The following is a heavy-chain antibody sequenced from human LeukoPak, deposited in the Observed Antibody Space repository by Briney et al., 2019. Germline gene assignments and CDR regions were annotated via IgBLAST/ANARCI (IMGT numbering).Heavy chain of an antibody. CDR1: GYTFTGYY. CDR3: ARQYDFWSGYYFDY. J-gene: IGHJ4*02. V-gene: IGHV1-18*04. CDR2: ISAYNGNT. Sequence: ASVKVSCKASGYTFTGYYMHWVRQAPGQGLEWMGWISAYNGNTNYAQKLQGRVTMTTDTSTSTAYMELRSLRSDDTAVYYCARQYDFWSGYYFDYWGQGTLVTVSS. D-gene: IGHD3-3*01.